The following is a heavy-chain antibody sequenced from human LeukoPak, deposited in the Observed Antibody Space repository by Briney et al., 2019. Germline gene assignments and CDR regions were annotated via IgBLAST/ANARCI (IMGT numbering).Heavy chain of an antibody. CDR1: GFTFSTSA. J-gene: IGHJ3*01. CDR3: AAELYGVYTDCCTFHL. V-gene: IGHV1-58*01. CDR2: IIVGSGAT. D-gene: IGHD4-17*01. Sequence: SVKVSCKPSGFTFSTSAVQWVRQARGQRLEWIGWIIVGSGATNYAQSLQGRFTITRDMSTNTAYMELSSLGSEDSAVYYCAAELYGVYTDCCTFHLWGQGTLVTVSS.